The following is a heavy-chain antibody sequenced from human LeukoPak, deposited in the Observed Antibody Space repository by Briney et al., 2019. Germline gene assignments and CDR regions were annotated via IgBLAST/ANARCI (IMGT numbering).Heavy chain of an antibody. CDR1: GFTFSTYG. J-gene: IGHJ4*02. D-gene: IGHD6-6*01. CDR2: ISSDGSNK. Sequence: GRSLRLSCAASGFTFSTYGMHWVRQAPGKGLEWVAVISSDGSNKYYADSVKGRFTISRDNSKNTLYLQMNSLRAEDTAVYYCAKDISSSSGYWGQGTLVTVSS. V-gene: IGHV3-30*18. CDR3: AKDISSSSGY.